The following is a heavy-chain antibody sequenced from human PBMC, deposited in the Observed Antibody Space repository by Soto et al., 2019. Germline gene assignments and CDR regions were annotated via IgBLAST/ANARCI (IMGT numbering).Heavy chain of an antibody. CDR1: GYTFTGYY. CDR3: ARVVDFWSGEKNWFDP. J-gene: IGHJ5*02. CDR2: INPNSGGT. Sequence: QVQLVQSGAEVKKPGASVKVSCKASGYTFTGYYMHWVRQAPGQGLEWMGWINPNSGGTNYAQKFQGRVTMTRHTSISTAYMELSRLRSDDTAVYYWARVVDFWSGEKNWFDPWGQGTLVTVSS. V-gene: IGHV1-2*02. D-gene: IGHD3-3*01.